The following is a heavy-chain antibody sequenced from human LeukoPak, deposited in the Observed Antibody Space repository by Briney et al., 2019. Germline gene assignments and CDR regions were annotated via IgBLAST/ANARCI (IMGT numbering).Heavy chain of an antibody. CDR2: INPNSGGT. V-gene: IGHV1-2*02. J-gene: IGHJ5*02. CDR3: ARENCSSTSCRYNWFDP. Sequence: ASVEVSCKASGYTFTGYYMHWVRQAPGQGPEWMGWINPNSGGTNYAQKFQGRVTMTRDTSISTAYMELSRLRSDDTAVYYCARENCSSTSCRYNWFDPWGQGTLVTVSS. D-gene: IGHD2-2*01. CDR1: GYTFTGYY.